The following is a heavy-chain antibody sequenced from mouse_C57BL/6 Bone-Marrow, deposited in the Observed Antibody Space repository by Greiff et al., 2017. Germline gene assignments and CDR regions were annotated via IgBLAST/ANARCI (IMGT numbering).Heavy chain of an antibody. D-gene: IGHD1-1*01. CDR1: GFSLSTSGMG. CDR2: IYWDDDK. V-gene: IGHV8-12*01. Sequence: QVTLKESGPGILQSSQTLSLTCSFSGFSLSTSGMGVSWIRQPSGKGLEWLAHIYWDDDKRYNPSLKSRLTISKDTSRNQVFLKITSVDTADTATYYCARRALGYYYGSSYYWYFDVWGTGTTVTVSS. J-gene: IGHJ1*03. CDR3: ARRALGYYYGSSYYWYFDV.